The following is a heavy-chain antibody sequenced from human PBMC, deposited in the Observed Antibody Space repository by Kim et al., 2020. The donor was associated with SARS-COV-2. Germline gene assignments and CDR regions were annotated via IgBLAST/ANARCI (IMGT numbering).Heavy chain of an antibody. V-gene: IGHV3-30*18. Sequence: GGSLRLSCAASGFTFSSYGMHWVRQAPGKGLEWVAVISYDGSNKYYADSVKGRFTISRDNSKNTLYLQMNSLRAEDTAVYYCAKGSASMLWAHGPWFGEFSHYFDYWGQGTLVTVSS. J-gene: IGHJ4*02. CDR2: ISYDGSNK. D-gene: IGHD3-10*01. CDR3: AKGSASMLWAHGPWFGEFSHYFDY. CDR1: GFTFSSYG.